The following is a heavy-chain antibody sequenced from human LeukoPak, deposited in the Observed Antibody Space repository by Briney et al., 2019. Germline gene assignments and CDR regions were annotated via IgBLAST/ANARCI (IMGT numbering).Heavy chain of an antibody. J-gene: IGHJ6*02. CDR2: IYYSGST. D-gene: IGHD2-2*01. Sequence: SETLSLTCTVSGGSISSYYWNWIRQPPGKALEWIGYIYYSGSTNYNPSLKSRVTISVDTSKNQFSLKLSSVIAADTAVYYCARGCSSTSCDPYYYYAMDVWGQGTTVTVSS. CDR3: ARGCSSTSCDPYYYYAMDV. V-gene: IGHV4-59*01. CDR1: GGSISSYY.